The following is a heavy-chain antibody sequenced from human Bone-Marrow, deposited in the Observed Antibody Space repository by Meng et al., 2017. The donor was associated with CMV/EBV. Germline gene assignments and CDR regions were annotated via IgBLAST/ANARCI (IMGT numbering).Heavy chain of an antibody. D-gene: IGHD3/OR15-3a*01. Sequence: SVKVSCKASGGTFSSYAISWVRQAPGQGLEWMGGIIPIFGTANYAQKFQGRITITTDESTSTAYMELSSLRSEDTAVYYCARGHDFEQSWEQGYDIWGQGTRVTGSS. CDR1: GGTFSSYA. CDR3: ARGHDFEQSWEQGYDI. V-gene: IGHV1-69*05. J-gene: IGHJ3*02. CDR2: IIPIFGTA.